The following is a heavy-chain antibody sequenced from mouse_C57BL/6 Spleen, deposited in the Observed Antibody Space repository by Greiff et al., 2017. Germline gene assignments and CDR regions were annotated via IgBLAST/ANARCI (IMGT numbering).Heavy chain of an antibody. J-gene: IGHJ4*01. Sequence: VQLQQSGPELVKPGASVKISCKASGYAFSSSWMNWVKQRPGKGLEWIGRIYPGDGDTNYNGKFKGKATLTADKSSSTAYMQLSSLTSEDSAVFFCARSRDYDGAMDYWGQETSDTVSS. V-gene: IGHV1-82*01. D-gene: IGHD2-4*01. CDR2: IYPGDGDT. CDR3: ARSRDYDGAMDY. CDR1: GYAFSSSW.